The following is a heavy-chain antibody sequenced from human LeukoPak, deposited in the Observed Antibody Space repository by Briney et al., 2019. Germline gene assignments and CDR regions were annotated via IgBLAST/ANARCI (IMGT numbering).Heavy chain of an antibody. D-gene: IGHD3-10*01. Sequence: GGSLRLTCAASGFTFSSYSMNWVRQAPGKGLEWVSSISSSSSYIYYADSVKGRFTISRDNAKNSLYLQMNSLRAEDTAVYYCARDREGLLWFGGQGTLVTVSS. V-gene: IGHV3-21*01. J-gene: IGHJ4*02. CDR3: ARDREGLLWF. CDR1: GFTFSSYS. CDR2: ISSSSSYI.